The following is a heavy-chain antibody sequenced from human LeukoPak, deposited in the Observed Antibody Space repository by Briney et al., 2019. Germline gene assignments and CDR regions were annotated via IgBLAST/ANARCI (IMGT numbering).Heavy chain of an antibody. J-gene: IGHJ4*02. CDR3: ARTCGGDCYSEN. Sequence: SETLSLTCTVSGGSISSGSYYWSWIRQPAGKGLEWIGRIYTSGSTNYNPSLKSRVTISVDTSKNQFSLKLSSVTAADTAVYYCARTCGGDCYSENWGQGTLVTVSS. D-gene: IGHD2-21*02. CDR1: GGSISSGSYY. V-gene: IGHV4-61*02. CDR2: IYTSGST.